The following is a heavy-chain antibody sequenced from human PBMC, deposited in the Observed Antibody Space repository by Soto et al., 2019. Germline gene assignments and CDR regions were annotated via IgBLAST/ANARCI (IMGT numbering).Heavy chain of an antibody. Sequence: GASVKVSCKASGGTFSSYAISWVRQAPGQGLEWMGGIIPIFGTANYAQKFQGRVTITADKSTSTAYMELSSLRAEDTAVYYCARLTDYSIHYYGMDVWGQGTTVTVSS. V-gene: IGHV1-69*06. CDR3: ARLTDYSIHYYGMDV. CDR1: GGTFSSYA. CDR2: IIPIFGTA. J-gene: IGHJ6*02. D-gene: IGHD4-4*01.